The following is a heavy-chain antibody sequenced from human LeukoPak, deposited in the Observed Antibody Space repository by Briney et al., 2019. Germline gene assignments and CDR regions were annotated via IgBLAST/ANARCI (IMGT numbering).Heavy chain of an antibody. CDR2: IWYDGSNK. D-gene: IGHD5-12*01. CDR1: GFTFSSYG. V-gene: IGHV3-33*01. CDR3: AREENGYGNFDY. J-gene: IGHJ4*02. Sequence: GGSLRLSCAASGFTFSSYGMHWVRQAPGKGLEWVAVIWYDGSNKYYADSVKGRFTISRDNSKNTLYLQMNSLRGEDMAVYYCAREENGYGNFDYWGQGTLVTVSS.